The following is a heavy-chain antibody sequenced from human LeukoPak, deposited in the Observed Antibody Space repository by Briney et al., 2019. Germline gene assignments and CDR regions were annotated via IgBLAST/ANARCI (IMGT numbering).Heavy chain of an antibody. CDR1: GFPFSSYW. V-gene: IGHV3-74*01. Sequence: GWSLRLSCAASGFPFSSYWMHWVRQAPGKGLVWVSRIKSDGSSTSYADSVKGRFTISRDNAKNTVYLQMNSLRAEDTAVYYCTKEYYDGSGYSPFDYWGQGTLVTVSS. D-gene: IGHD3-22*01. J-gene: IGHJ4*02. CDR2: IKSDGSST. CDR3: TKEYYDGSGYSPFDY.